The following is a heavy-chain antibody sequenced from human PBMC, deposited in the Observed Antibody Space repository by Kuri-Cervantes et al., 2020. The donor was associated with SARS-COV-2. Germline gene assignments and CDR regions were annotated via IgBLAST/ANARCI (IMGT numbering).Heavy chain of an antibody. CDR2: IYTSGST. J-gene: IGHJ6*03. V-gene: IGHV4-4*07. CDR1: GGSISRYY. CDR3: ARVIPGGYYGSGSYYNTQFGGYMDV. D-gene: IGHD3-10*01. Sequence: SETLSLTCTVSGGSISRYYWSWIRQPAGKGLEWIGLIYTSGSTNYNPSLKSRVTMSVDTSKNQFSLKLSSVTAADTAVYYCARVIPGGYYGSGSYYNTQFGGYMDVWGKGTTVTVSS.